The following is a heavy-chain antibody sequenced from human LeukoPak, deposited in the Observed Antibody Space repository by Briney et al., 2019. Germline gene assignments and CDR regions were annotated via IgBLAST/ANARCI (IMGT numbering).Heavy chain of an antibody. Sequence: GGSLRLSCAASGLTFSSYWMRWVRHAPGKGLVWVSRINSEGSSTSYADSVKGRFTISRDNAKNTPYRQMNSLRAEDTAVYYCAREALLPFDYWGQGTLVTVSS. CDR3: AREALLPFDY. D-gene: IGHD5-18*01. J-gene: IGHJ4*02. CDR2: INSEGSST. CDR1: GLTFSSYW. V-gene: IGHV3-74*01.